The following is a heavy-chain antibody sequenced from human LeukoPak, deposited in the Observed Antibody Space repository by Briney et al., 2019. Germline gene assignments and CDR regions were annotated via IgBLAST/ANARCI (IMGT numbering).Heavy chain of an antibody. J-gene: IGHJ4*02. Sequence: GASVKVSCTASGYTFTSYDINWVRQATGQGHEWMVWMNPNSGNTGYAQKFQGRVTITRNTSKSTAYMELSSLRSEDTAVYYCARVLRRYSSSWPTGYWGQGTLVTVSS. CDR1: GYTFTSYD. D-gene: IGHD6-13*01. V-gene: IGHV1-8*03. CDR3: ARVLRRYSSSWPTGY. CDR2: MNPNSGNT.